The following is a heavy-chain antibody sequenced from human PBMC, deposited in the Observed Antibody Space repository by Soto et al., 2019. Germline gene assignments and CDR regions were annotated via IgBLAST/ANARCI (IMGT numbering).Heavy chain of an antibody. D-gene: IGHD2-15*01. J-gene: IGHJ4*02. Sequence: GGSLNLSCAASGFTFRSYGMHWVRQSPGKGLEWVAVISYDGSNKYYADSVKGRFTISRDNSKNTLYLQMNSLRAEDTAVYYCAKDNVVVVAATPGYWGQGTLVTVAS. CDR2: ISYDGSNK. V-gene: IGHV3-30*18. CDR3: AKDNVVVVAATPGY. CDR1: GFTFRSYG.